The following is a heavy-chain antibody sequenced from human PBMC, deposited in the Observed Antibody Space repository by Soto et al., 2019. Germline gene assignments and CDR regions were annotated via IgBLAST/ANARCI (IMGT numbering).Heavy chain of an antibody. J-gene: IGHJ5*02. V-gene: IGHV3-48*03. CDR2: ISSSGSTI. Sequence: GGSLRLSCAASGFTFSSYEMNWVRQAPGKGLEWVSYISSSGSTIYYADSVKGRFTISRDNAKNSLYLQMNSLRAEDTAVYYCAGGYSSSWYSWFDPWGQRTLVTVSS. CDR1: GFTFSSYE. CDR3: AGGYSSSWYSWFDP. D-gene: IGHD6-13*01.